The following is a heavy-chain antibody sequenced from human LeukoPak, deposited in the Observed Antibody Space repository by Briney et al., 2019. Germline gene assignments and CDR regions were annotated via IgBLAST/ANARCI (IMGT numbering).Heavy chain of an antibody. CDR3: ASQSNYGDYSYDY. J-gene: IGHJ4*02. CDR1: GGTFSSYA. CDR2: IIPIFGTA. D-gene: IGHD4-17*01. Sequence: GASVKVSCKASGGTFSSYAISWVRQAPGQGLEWMGGIIPIFGTANYAQKFQGRVTITTGESTSTAYMELSSLRSEDTAVYYCASQSNYGDYSYDYWGQGTLVTVSS. V-gene: IGHV1-69*05.